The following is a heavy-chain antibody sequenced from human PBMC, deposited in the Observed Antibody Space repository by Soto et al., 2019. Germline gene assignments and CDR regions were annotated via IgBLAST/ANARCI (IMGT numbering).Heavy chain of an antibody. J-gene: IGHJ4*02. CDR3: ASRVGATIDS. CDR2: IYYSGST. V-gene: IGHV4-61*01. CDR1: GGSVSSGSYY. Sequence: SETLSLTCTVSGGSVSSGSYYWSWIRQPPGKGLEWIGYIYYSGSTIYNPSLKSRVTISIDTSKNQFSLKLSSVTAADTAVYYCASRVGATIDSWGQGTLVTVSS. D-gene: IGHD1-26*01.